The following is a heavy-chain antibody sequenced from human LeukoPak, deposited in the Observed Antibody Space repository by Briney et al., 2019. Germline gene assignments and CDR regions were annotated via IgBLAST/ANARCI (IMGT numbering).Heavy chain of an antibody. CDR1: GYTFTGYY. J-gene: IGHJ4*02. D-gene: IGHD2-21*01. V-gene: IGHV1-2*02. Sequence: ASVKVSCKASGYTFTGYYMLWVRQAPGQGLEWMGWMNPNSGDTNYAQKFPGRVTMARDTSISTAYMELSRLRSDDTAVYYCARSARWRYGPGFVGNYWGQGTLVTVSS. CDR3: ARSARWRYGPGFVGNY. CDR2: MNPNSGDT.